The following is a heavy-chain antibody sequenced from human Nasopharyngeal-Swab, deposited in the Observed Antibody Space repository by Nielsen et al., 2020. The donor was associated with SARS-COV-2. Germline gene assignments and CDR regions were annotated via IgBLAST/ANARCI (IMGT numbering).Heavy chain of an antibody. CDR3: ASGYGSGRGKYFQH. D-gene: IGHD3-10*01. V-gene: IGHV1-46*01. J-gene: IGHJ1*01. CDR2: INPSGGST. Sequence: WVRQAPGQGLEWMGIINPSGGSTSYAQKFQGRVTMTRDTSTSTVYMEPSSLRSEDTAVYYCASGYGSGRGKYFQHWGQGTLVTVSS.